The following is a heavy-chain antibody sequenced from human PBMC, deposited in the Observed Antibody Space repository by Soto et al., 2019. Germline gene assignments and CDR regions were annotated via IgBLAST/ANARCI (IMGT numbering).Heavy chain of an antibody. J-gene: IGHJ6*02. V-gene: IGHV3-33*01. CDR1: GFTFSSYG. Sequence: GGSLRLSCAASGFTFSSYGMHWVRQAPGKGLEWVAVIWYDGSNKYYADSVKGRFTISRDNSKNTLYLQMNSLRAEDTAVYYCARAPSGDDYGDYGESNYGMDVWGQGTTVTVSS. D-gene: IGHD4-17*01. CDR3: ARAPSGDDYGDYGESNYGMDV. CDR2: IWYDGSNK.